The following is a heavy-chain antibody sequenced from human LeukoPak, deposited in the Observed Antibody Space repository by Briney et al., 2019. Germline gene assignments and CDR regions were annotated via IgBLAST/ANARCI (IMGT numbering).Heavy chain of an antibody. D-gene: IGHD1-26*01. V-gene: IGHV3-23*01. CDR2: ISGSGGST. Sequence: GGSLRLSCVVSGLTFSNYCMTWVRQAPGKGLEWVSAISGSGGSTYYADSVKGRFTISRDNSKNTLYLQMNSLRAEDTAVYYCAKDRVGATTFEFDYWGQGTLVTVSS. J-gene: IGHJ4*02. CDR1: GLTFSNYC. CDR3: AKDRVGATTFEFDY.